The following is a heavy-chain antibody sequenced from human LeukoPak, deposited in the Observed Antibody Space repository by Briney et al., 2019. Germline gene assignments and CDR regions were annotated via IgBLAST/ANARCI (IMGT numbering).Heavy chain of an antibody. CDR1: GFTFGSYG. D-gene: IGHD2-15*01. Sequence: GGSLKLSCAASGFTFGSYGMHWVRQAPGKGLEWVSSISSSSSYIYYADSVKGRFTISRDNAKNSLYLQMNSLRAEDTAVYYCARDFNYCSGGSCSNSEFDYWGQGTLVTVSS. V-gene: IGHV3-21*01. CDR2: ISSSSSYI. CDR3: ARDFNYCSGGSCSNSEFDY. J-gene: IGHJ4*02.